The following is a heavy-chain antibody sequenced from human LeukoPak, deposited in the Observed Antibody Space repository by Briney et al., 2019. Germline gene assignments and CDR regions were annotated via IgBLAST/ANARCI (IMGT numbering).Heavy chain of an antibody. CDR2: INRSGSA. CDR1: GGSLSGYY. J-gene: IGHJ4*02. V-gene: IGHV4-34*01. Sequence: SETLSLTCAVYGGSLSGYYWSWIRQPPGRGLEWIGEINRSGSANYNPSLKSRVTVSVDTSKNQFSLKLSSVTAADTAVYYCARGVYCSSTSCPYDYWGQGTLVTVSS. D-gene: IGHD2-2*01. CDR3: ARGVYCSSTSCPYDY.